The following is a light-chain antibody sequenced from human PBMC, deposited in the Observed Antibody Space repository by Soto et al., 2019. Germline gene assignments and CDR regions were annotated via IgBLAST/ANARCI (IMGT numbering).Light chain of an antibody. CDR2: YDS. CDR3: QVWDSSSDHGV. V-gene: IGLV3-21*04. Sequence: SYELTQPPSVSVAPGKTARITCGGNNIGSKSVHWYQQKPGQAPVLVIYYDSDRPSGIPERFSGSNSGNTATLTISSVEAGDEADYYCQVWDSSSDHGVFGGGTKLTVL. CDR1: NIGSKS. J-gene: IGLJ2*01.